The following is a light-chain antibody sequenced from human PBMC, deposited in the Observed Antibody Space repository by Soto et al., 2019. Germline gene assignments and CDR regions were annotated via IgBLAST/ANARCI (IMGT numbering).Light chain of an antibody. CDR1: QSISSY. CDR2: SAS. J-gene: IGKJ1*01. V-gene: IGKV1-39*01. CDR3: QQSYRAPRT. Sequence: DIQMTQSPSSLSASIGDRVTITCRASQSISSYLNWYQQKPGKAPKLLIYSASSLQSGVPSRFSGRASGTDFTLTISSLQPEDFATYFCQQSYRAPRTFGQGTKVEIK.